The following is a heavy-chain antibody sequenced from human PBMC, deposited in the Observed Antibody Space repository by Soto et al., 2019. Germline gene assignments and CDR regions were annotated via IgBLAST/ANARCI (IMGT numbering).Heavy chain of an antibody. CDR3: AKDRSQGAVAGTSDFDY. CDR1: GFSFSSYA. V-gene: IGHV3-23*01. Sequence: GSLRLSCAASGFSFSSYALNWVRQAPGKGLEWVSTISGRGGRAYYADSVKGRFTISRDNSKNALYLQLDSLRAEDTAVYYCAKDRSQGAVAGTSDFDYWGQGTLVTVSS. J-gene: IGHJ4*02. D-gene: IGHD6-19*01. CDR2: ISGRGGRA.